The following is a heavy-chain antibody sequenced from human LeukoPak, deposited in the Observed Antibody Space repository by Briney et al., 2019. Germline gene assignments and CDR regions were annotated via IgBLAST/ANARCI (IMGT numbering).Heavy chain of an antibody. CDR2: IYYSGST. V-gene: IGHV4-39*01. J-gene: IGHJ4*02. CDR3: ATLPTYYYGSGSRGYFDY. CDR1: GGSISSSSYY. D-gene: IGHD3-10*01. Sequence: SETLSLTCTVPGGSISSSSYYWGWLRQPPGKGLEWIGSIYYSGSTYFNPSLKSRVTISVDTSKNQFSLKLSSVTAADTAVYYCATLPTYYYGSGSRGYFDYWGQGTLVTVSS.